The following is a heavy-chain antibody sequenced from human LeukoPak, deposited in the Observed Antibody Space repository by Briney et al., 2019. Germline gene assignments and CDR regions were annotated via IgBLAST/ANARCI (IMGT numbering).Heavy chain of an antibody. D-gene: IGHD2-2*01. Sequence: PGGSLRLSCTVSGFTVSSNYMSWVRQAPGKGLEWVSVIYSGGSTYYADSVKGRFTISRDNSKNTLYLQMNSLRAEDTAVYYCARDLPGAPGGYWGQGTLVTVSS. CDR2: IYSGGST. CDR3: ARDLPGAPGGY. CDR1: GFTVSSNY. J-gene: IGHJ4*02. V-gene: IGHV3-53*01.